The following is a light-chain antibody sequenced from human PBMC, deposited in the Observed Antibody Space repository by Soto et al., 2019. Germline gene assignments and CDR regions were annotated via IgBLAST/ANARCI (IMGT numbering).Light chain of an antibody. CDR2: MIS. CDR3: MQGTHWPWT. CDR1: QGLVYSDGNIY. J-gene: IGKJ1*01. V-gene: IGKV2-30*01. Sequence: DVVMTQSPLSLPVTLGQSASISCKSTQGLVYSDGNIYLNWFHQRPGQSPRRLIYMISKRDSGVPDRFRGSGSGADFTLTISRVEAEDVGVYYCMQGTHWPWTFGQGTKVEMK.